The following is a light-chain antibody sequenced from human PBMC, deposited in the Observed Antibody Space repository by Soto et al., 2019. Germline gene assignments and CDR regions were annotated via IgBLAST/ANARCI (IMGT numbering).Light chain of an antibody. CDR3: SSYTLIRLYV. Sequence: QSALTHPAAVSGSPGQSSTISCTGTSIDVGGYNYVSWYQQHPGKAPKLMIYEVSNRPSGVSNCFSGSKSGNTASLTITGLQAKNEADYYCSSYTLIRLYVFGPGTKVTVL. J-gene: IGLJ1*01. V-gene: IGLV2-14*01. CDR1: SIDVGGYNY. CDR2: EVS.